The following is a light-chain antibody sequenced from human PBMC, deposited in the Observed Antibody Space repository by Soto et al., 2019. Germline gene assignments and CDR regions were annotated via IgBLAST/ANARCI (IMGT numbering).Light chain of an antibody. Sequence: MVLTQSAGTLSLAPGEGATLSCRASQSVSSSYLACYQQKPGQAPSLLIYGASRRATGIPDRFSGSGSGTDSTLTISRLEPEDFAVYYCQQYDSSPITFGQGTRWRL. CDR2: GAS. CDR1: QSVSSSY. CDR3: QQYDSSPIT. V-gene: IGKV3-20*01. J-gene: IGKJ5*01.